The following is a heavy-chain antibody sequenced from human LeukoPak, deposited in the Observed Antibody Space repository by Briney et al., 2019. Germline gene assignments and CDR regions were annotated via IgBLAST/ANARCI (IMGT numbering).Heavy chain of an antibody. V-gene: IGHV4-61*02. Sequence: PSETLSLTCSVSGGSISSSSYYWGWIRQPAGKGLEWIGRIYTSGSTNYNPSLKSRVTISVDASQNHFSLKLTSVTAADTAVYHCAGSQWELPWTYFYWGLGTLVTVAS. CDR3: AGSQWELPWTYFY. J-gene: IGHJ4*02. CDR1: GGSISSSSYY. CDR2: IYTSGST. D-gene: IGHD1-26*01.